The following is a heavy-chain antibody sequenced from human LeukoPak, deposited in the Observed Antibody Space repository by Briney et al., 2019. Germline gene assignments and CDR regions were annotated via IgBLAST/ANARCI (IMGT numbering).Heavy chain of an antibody. J-gene: IGHJ5*02. Sequence: GGSLRLSCAASGFTFSSYSMNWVRQAPGKGLEWVSSISSSSSYIYCADSVKGRFTISRDNAKNSLYLQMNSLRAEDTAVYYCARGPSIAAAGTEWFDPWGQGTLVTVSS. D-gene: IGHD6-13*01. CDR2: ISSSSSYI. CDR3: ARGPSIAAAGTEWFDP. V-gene: IGHV3-21*01. CDR1: GFTFSSYS.